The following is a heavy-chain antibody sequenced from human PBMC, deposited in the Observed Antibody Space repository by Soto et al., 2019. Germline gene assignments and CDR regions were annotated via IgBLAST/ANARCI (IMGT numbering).Heavy chain of an antibody. D-gene: IGHD3-16*01. CDR3: ARSITFGGVPL. CDR1: GFTVSSNY. CDR2: IYRGGSK. Sequence: EVQLVESGGGLVQPGGSLRLSCAASGFTVSSNYMSWVRQAPGKGLEWVSVIYRGGSKYYSDSVKGRFSISRDNSKNTLYLQMNSLRAEDTAVYYCARSITFGGVPLWGQGTLVTVSS. J-gene: IGHJ4*02. V-gene: IGHV3-66*01.